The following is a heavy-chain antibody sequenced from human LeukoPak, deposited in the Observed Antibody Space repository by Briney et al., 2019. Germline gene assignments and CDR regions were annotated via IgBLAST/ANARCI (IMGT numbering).Heavy chain of an antibody. Sequence: SETLSLTCAVYGGSFSGYYWSWIRQPPGKGLEWIGEINHSGSTNYNPSLKSRVTISVDTSKNQLSLKLSSVTAADTAVYYCARVPTYYYGSGSYARKHYYYYMDVWGKGTTVTVSS. CDR3: ARVPTYYYGSGSYARKHYYYYMDV. J-gene: IGHJ6*03. V-gene: IGHV4-34*01. CDR1: GGSFSGYY. CDR2: INHSGST. D-gene: IGHD3-10*01.